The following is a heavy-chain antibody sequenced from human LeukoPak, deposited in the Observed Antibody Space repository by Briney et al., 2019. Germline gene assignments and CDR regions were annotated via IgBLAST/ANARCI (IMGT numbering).Heavy chain of an antibody. J-gene: IGHJ3*02. Sequence: ASVKVSCKASGGTFSSYAISWVRQAPGQGLEWMGRIIHIFGIANYAQKFQGRVTITADKSTSTAYMELSSLRSEDTAVYYCARDSSSDAFDIWGQGTMVTVSS. D-gene: IGHD6-6*01. CDR3: ARDSSSDAFDI. CDR1: GGTFSSYA. CDR2: IIHIFGIA. V-gene: IGHV1-69*04.